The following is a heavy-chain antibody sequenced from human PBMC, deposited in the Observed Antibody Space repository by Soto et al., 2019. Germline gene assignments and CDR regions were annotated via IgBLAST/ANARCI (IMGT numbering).Heavy chain of an antibody. Sequence: EGSLRLSCSASGFTFSSHSMNWVRQAPGKGLEWVSSISSSSSDIYDADSVKGRFTISRDNAMDSLYLQMNSLRAEDTAVYYCARGSTMDSRKYWGQGTLVTVSS. CDR3: ARGSTMDSRKY. J-gene: IGHJ4*02. V-gene: IGHV3-21*01. CDR2: ISSSSSDI. CDR1: GFTFSSHS. D-gene: IGHD3-10*01.